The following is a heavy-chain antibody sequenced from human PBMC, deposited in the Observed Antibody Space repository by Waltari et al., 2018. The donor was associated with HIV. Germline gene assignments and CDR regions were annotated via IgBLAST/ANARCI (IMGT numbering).Heavy chain of an antibody. CDR1: GFIFSAYG. CDR3: ARGSRLVAAYYYYGLDV. V-gene: IGHV3-33*01. J-gene: IGHJ6*02. D-gene: IGHD3-10*01. CDR2: IRYDGSSK. Sequence: VQLVESGGAVVQPGKSLRLSCAASGFIFSAYGLHWVRQAPGKGLGGVALIRYDGSSKYCSALVKGRFTISRDNAENTLLLQMSDLRADDTATYFCARGSRLVAAYYYYGLDVWGPGTTVTVSS.